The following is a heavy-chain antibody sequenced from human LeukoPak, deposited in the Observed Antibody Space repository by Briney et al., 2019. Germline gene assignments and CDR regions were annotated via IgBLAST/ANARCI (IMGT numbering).Heavy chain of an antibody. V-gene: IGHV1-2*02. J-gene: IGHJ4*02. D-gene: IGHD2-15*01. Sequence: ASVKVSCKASGYTFTDYYIHWVRQAPGQGLEWMGWINPNSGVRSYAQKFQGRVTMTRDTSIGTAYMDLSRLRSDGTAMYYCARWGGGTPPYFDYWGQGTLVTVSS. CDR3: ARWGGGTPPYFDY. CDR2: INPNSGVR. CDR1: GYTFTDYY.